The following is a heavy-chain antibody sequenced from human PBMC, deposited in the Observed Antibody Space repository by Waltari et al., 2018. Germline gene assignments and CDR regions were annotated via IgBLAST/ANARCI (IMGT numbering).Heavy chain of an antibody. CDR2: SYYSGST. CDR3: ARQQDTAKLDY. V-gene: IGHV4-39*01. J-gene: IGHJ4*02. CDR1: GGSISSSSYY. D-gene: IGHD5-18*01. Sequence: QLQLQESCPGLVKPSETLSLTCTVSGGSISSSSYYWGWIRQPPGKGLEWIGSSYYSGSTYYNPSLKSRVTISVDTSKTQFSLKLSSVTAADTAVYYCARQQDTAKLDYWGQGTLVTVSS.